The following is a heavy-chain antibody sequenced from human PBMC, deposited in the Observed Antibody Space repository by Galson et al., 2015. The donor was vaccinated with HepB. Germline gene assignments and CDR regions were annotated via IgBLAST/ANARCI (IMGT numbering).Heavy chain of an antibody. Sequence: SVKVSCKASGGTFSSYAISWVRQAPGQGLEWMGGIIPIFGTANYAQKFQGRVAITADESTSTAYMELSSLRSEDTAVYYCARGGGCSGGSCYSFDYWGQGTLVTVSS. CDR1: GGTFSSYA. J-gene: IGHJ4*02. D-gene: IGHD2-15*01. V-gene: IGHV1-69*13. CDR2: IIPIFGTA. CDR3: ARGGGCSGGSCYSFDY.